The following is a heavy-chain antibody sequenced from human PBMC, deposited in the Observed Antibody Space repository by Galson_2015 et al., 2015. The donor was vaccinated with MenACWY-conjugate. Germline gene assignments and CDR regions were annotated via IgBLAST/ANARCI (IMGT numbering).Heavy chain of an antibody. CDR2: IKQDGSEK. V-gene: IGHV3-7*01. D-gene: IGHD6-6*01. J-gene: IGHJ4*02. CDR3: ARDEYSSSDY. CDR1: GFTFSRYW. Sequence: SLRLSCAVSGFTFSRYWMSWVRQAPGKGLEWVANIKQDGSEKYYVDSVKGRFTISRDNAKNSLYPQMNSLRAEDTAVYYCARDEYSSSDYWGQGTLVTVSS.